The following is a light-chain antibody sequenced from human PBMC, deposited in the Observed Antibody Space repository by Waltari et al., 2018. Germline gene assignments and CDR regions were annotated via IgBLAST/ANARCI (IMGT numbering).Light chain of an antibody. Sequence: QPVLTQPASVSGSAGQSITISCPGTSSDFGTYALVSWYQHHPGKAPKVIIYEGVKRPSGVSDRFSGSKSGTTASLTISGLQADDEAEYYCCSYAGTTTYVFGGGTSVTVL. CDR1: SSDFGTYAL. CDR3: CSYAGTTTYV. CDR2: EGV. V-gene: IGLV2-23*01. J-gene: IGLJ1*01.